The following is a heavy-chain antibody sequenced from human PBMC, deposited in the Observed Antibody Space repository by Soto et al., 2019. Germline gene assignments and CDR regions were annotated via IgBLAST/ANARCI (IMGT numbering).Heavy chain of an antibody. Sequence: QVQLRESGAGLVKPSETLSLTCYVSGGSINNYYWSWVRKPPGKGLERIGYIHYSGTHNYNPSLESRLTRSVDTSMNQFPPRLSSAPAADTAVYFCPRVQMATLYLDHWAHGTLVTVSS. CDR3: PRVQMATLYLDH. V-gene: IGHV4-59*01. J-gene: IGHJ4*01. D-gene: IGHD5-12*01. CDR1: GGSINNYY. CDR2: IHYSGTH.